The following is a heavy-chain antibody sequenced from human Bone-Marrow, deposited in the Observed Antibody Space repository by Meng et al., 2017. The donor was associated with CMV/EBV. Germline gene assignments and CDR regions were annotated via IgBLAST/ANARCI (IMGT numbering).Heavy chain of an antibody. CDR3: AKDRSSSSFFDS. Sequence: EGYESTRRKCGKHREGKTGGKGREWVEYKRKEGNKKKKEEEVKGRFTIARETSKNTLYLQMISLREDDTALYYCAKDRSSSSFFDSWGQGALVTVSS. V-gene: IGHV3-30*02. J-gene: IGHJ4*02. CDR1: ESTRRKCG. D-gene: IGHD6-6*01. CDR2: KRKEGNKK.